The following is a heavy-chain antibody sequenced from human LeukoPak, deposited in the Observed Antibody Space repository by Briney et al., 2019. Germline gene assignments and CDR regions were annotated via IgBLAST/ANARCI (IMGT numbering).Heavy chain of an antibody. V-gene: IGHV1-18*01. CDR2: ISAYNGNT. Sequence: ASVTVSCKASGYTFTSYGISWVRQAPGQRLEWMGWISAYNGNTNYAQKLQGRVTMTTDTSTSTAYMELRSLRSDDTAVYYCARESPCSGTSCYSSSPNWFDPWGQGTLVTVSS. D-gene: IGHD2-2*02. CDR1: GYTFTSYG. CDR3: ARESPCSGTSCYSSSPNWFDP. J-gene: IGHJ5*02.